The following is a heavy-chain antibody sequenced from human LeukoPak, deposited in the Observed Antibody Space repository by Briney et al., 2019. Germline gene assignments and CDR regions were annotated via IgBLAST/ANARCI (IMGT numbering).Heavy chain of an antibody. CDR2: INGDGSST. CDR3: AKFEGIAAAGTEGDY. CDR1: GFTFSNYW. Sequence: GGSLRLSCAASGFTFSNYWMHWVRQAPGKGLVWASRINGDGSSTTYADSVKGRFTISRDNSKNTLYLQMNSLRAEDTAVYYCAKFEGIAAAGTEGDYWGQGTLVTVSS. J-gene: IGHJ4*02. D-gene: IGHD6-13*01. V-gene: IGHV3-74*01.